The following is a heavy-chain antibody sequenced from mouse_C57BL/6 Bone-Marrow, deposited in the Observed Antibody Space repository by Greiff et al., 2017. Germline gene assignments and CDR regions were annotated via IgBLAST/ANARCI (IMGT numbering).Heavy chain of an antibody. CDR3: TTPFTTVVATRAY. CDR1: GFNIKDYY. J-gene: IGHJ3*01. CDR2: IDPEDGDT. D-gene: IGHD1-1*01. V-gene: IGHV14-1*01. Sequence: EVKLMESGAELVRPGASVKLSCTASGFNIKDYYMHWVKQRPEQGLEWIGRIDPEDGDTEYAPKFQGKATMTADTSSNTAYLQLSSLTSEDTAVYYCTTPFTTVVATRAYWGRGTLVTVSA.